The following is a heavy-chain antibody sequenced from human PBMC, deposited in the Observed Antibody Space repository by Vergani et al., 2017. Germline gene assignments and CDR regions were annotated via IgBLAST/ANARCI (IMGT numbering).Heavy chain of an antibody. Sequence: QVQLVESGGGLVKPGGSLRLSCAASGFPFSDYYISWIRQAPGKGLEWVSYISSSGSTIYYADPVKGRCTISRDNAKNSLYLPMNSLRAEDTAVYYFARERYHNWFDPWGQGTLVTVSS. V-gene: IGHV3-11*01. CDR1: GFPFSDYY. CDR3: ARERYHNWFDP. J-gene: IGHJ5*02. CDR2: ISSSGSTI. D-gene: IGHD1-14*01.